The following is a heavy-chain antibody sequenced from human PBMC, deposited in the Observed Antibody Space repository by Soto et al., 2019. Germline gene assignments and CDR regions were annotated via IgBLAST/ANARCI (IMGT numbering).Heavy chain of an antibody. CDR3: ARDAYYYDSSGYGDDFDI. V-gene: IGHV1-18*01. CDR2: ISAYNGNT. D-gene: IGHD3-22*01. Sequence: ASVKVSCKASGYTFTSYGISWVRQAPGQGLEWMGWISAYNGNTNYAQKLQGRVTMTTDTSTSTAYMELRSLRSDDTAVYYCARDAYYYDSSGYGDDFDIWGQGTMVSVS. J-gene: IGHJ3*02. CDR1: GYTFTSYG.